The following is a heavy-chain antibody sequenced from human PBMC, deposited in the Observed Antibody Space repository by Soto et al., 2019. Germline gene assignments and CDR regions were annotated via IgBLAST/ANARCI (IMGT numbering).Heavy chain of an antibody. Sequence: QVQLVESGGGVVQPGRSLRLSCAASGFTFSSYGTHWVRQAPGKGLEWVAVIWYDGSNKYYADSVKGRFTISRDNSKNTLYLQMNSLRAEDTAVYYCARVQGYSYGYYFDYWGQGTLVTVSS. CDR2: IWYDGSNK. J-gene: IGHJ4*02. V-gene: IGHV3-33*01. D-gene: IGHD5-18*01. CDR3: ARVQGYSYGYYFDY. CDR1: GFTFSSYG.